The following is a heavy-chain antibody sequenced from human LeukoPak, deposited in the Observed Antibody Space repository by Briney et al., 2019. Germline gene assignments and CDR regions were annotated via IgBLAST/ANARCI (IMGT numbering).Heavy chain of an antibody. Sequence: QPGGSLRLSCAASGFTFDDYAMHWVRQAPGKGLEWVSGISWNSGSIGYADSVKGRFTISRDNAKNSLYLQMNSLRAEDTALYYCAKDKGYGSGSYIDYWGQGTLVTVSS. CDR3: AKDKGYGSGSYIDY. J-gene: IGHJ4*02. V-gene: IGHV3-9*01. D-gene: IGHD3-10*01. CDR2: ISWNSGSI. CDR1: GFTFDDYA.